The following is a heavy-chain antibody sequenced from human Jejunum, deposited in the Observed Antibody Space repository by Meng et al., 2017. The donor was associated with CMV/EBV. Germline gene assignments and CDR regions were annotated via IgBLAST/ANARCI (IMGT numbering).Heavy chain of an antibody. Sequence: LTSAPSGSTFMSYWMHWVRQAPGKGPEWVSGINSDGTNTSYADSVKGRFTISRDNAKNTLYLQMNSLRAEDTAVYYCATSRTYDYWGQGTRVTVSS. CDR1: GSTFMSYW. CDR3: ATSRTYDY. J-gene: IGHJ4*02. V-gene: IGHV3-74*01. CDR2: INSDGTNT.